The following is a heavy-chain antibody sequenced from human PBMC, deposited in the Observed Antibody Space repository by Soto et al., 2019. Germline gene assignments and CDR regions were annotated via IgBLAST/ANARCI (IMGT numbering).Heavy chain of an antibody. V-gene: IGHV3-21*01. CDR2: ISSSSSYI. CDR3: ARRFPPRDYYGMDV. J-gene: IGHJ6*02. Sequence: EVQLVESGGGLVKPGGSLRLSCAASGFTFSSYSMNWVRQAPGKGLEWVSSISSSSSYIYYADSVKGRFTISRDNAKNSLYLQMNSLRAEDTAVYYCARRFPPRDYYGMDVWGQGTTVTVSS. CDR1: GFTFSSYS.